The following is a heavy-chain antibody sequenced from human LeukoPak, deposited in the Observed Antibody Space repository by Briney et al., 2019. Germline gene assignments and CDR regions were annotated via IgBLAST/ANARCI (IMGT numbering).Heavy chain of an antibody. Sequence: ASVKVSCKASDYTFTTYGISWVRQAPGQGLEWMGWISPYSGSTFYAQKLQGRLTMTNDTSTSTAYMELRSLRSDDTAVYYCARFFTADNVVDHWGQGTLVTVSS. J-gene: IGHJ4*02. CDR3: ARFFTADNVVDH. V-gene: IGHV1-18*01. CDR1: DYTFTTYG. CDR2: ISPYSGST. D-gene: IGHD1-1*01.